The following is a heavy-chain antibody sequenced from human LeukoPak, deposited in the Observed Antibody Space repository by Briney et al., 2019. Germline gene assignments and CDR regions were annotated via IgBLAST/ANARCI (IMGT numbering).Heavy chain of an antibody. Sequence: PGGSLRLSCAASGFTFSSYAMSWVRQSSGKGLEWVGQIDKKDKGYATATAYAASVKGRFTISRDDSINTAYLQMKSLKTEDTALYYCTRDSGTYNWFDPRGQGTLVTVSS. V-gene: IGHV3-73*01. CDR2: IDKKDKGYATAT. CDR1: GFTFSSYA. D-gene: IGHD1-26*01. CDR3: TRDSGTYNWFDP. J-gene: IGHJ5*02.